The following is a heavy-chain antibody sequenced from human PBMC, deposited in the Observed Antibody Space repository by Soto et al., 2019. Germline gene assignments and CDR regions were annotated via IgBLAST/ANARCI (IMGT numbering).Heavy chain of an antibody. J-gene: IGHJ4*02. CDR2: ITPMFGTP. CDR3: ARDGTLYDSRAYYYLY. V-gene: IGHV1-69*01. Sequence: QVQLVQSGAEVKKPGSSVKVSCKASGRTFSSYTITWVRQAPGQGLEWMGGITPMFGTPNYAQKFRGRVTINADESSSTAYMELSSLRSEDTAMYFCARDGTLYDSRAYYYLYWGQGTLVTVSS. CDR1: GRTFSSYT. D-gene: IGHD3-22*01.